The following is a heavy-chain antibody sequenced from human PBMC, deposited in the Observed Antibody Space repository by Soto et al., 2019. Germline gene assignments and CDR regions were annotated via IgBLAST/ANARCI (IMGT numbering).Heavy chain of an antibody. Sequence: QVQLQESGPGLVKPSQTLSLTCTVSGGSISSGGYYWSWIRQHPGKGLEWIGYIYYSGSTYYNPSLKIRVTISVDTDKNQFSLKLSSVTAADTAVYYCARDLAAAGLPGWFDPWGQGTLVTVSS. CDR3: ARDLAAAGLPGWFDP. J-gene: IGHJ5*02. V-gene: IGHV4-31*03. CDR1: GGSISSGGYY. D-gene: IGHD6-13*01. CDR2: IYYSGST.